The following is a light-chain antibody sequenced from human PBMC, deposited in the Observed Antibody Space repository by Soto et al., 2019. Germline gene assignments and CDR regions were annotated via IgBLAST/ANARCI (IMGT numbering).Light chain of an antibody. CDR2: VGTGGIVG. CDR3: GADHGSGSNFVYV. V-gene: IGLV9-49*01. CDR1: SGYSNYK. Sequence: QPVLTQPPSASASLGASVTLTCTPSSGYSNYKVDWYQQRPGKGPRFVMRVGTGGIVGSKGDGIPDRFSVLGSGLNRYLTIKNIQEEDESDYHCGADHGSGSNFVYVFGTGTKLTVL. J-gene: IGLJ1*01.